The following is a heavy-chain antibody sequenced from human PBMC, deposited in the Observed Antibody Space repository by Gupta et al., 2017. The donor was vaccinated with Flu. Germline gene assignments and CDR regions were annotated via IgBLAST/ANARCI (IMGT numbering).Heavy chain of an antibody. CDR1: GFTFSSYE. CDR3: ARDFGSGSWAPDY. CDR2: ISSSGSTI. D-gene: IGHD5-12*01. V-gene: IGHV3-48*03. J-gene: IGHJ4*02. Sequence: EVQLVESGGGLVQPGGSLRLSCAASGFTFSSYEMNWVRQAPGKGLEWVSYISSSGSTIYYADSVKGRFTISRDNAKNSLYLQMNSLRAEDTAVYYCARDFGSGSWAPDYWGQGTLVTVSS.